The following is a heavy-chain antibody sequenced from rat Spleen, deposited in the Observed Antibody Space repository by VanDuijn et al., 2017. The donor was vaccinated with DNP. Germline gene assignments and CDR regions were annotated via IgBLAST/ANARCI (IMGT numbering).Heavy chain of an antibody. Sequence: EVQLVESGGDLVQPGRSLKLSCAASGFTFSDYYMAWVRQAPTKGLEWVAIISHSDDRTYYPDSVKGRFTISRDNAESSLYLQMDSLRSEDTATYYCVTGVRGYFDYWGQGVMVTVSS. J-gene: IGHJ2*01. CDR3: VTGVRGYFDY. V-gene: IGHV5-20*01. CDR2: ISHSDDRT. D-gene: IGHD4-3*01. CDR1: GFTFSDYY.